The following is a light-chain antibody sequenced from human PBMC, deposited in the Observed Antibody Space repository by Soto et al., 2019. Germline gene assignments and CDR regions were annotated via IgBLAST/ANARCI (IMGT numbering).Light chain of an antibody. CDR2: GAS. V-gene: IGKV3-15*01. J-gene: IGKJ1*01. CDR3: QQYSHWPRT. Sequence: EIVMTQSPATLSVSPGERATLSCRASQNITSNLTWYQQKPGQAPRLLIYGASTRATGIPARFSGSGSGTEFTLTVSSLQSEDFAVYYCQQYSHWPRTFGQGTKG. CDR1: QNITSN.